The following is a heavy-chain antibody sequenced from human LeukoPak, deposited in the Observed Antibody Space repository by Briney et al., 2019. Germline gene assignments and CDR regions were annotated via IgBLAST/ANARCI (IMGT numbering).Heavy chain of an antibody. Sequence: PSETLSLTCTVSGGSISSSSCYWGWIRQPPGKGLEWIGSIYYSGSTYYNPALKSRVTISVDTSKNQFSLKLSSVTAADTAVYYCAREATADIVAEGWFDPWGQGTLVTVSS. J-gene: IGHJ5*02. CDR2: IYYSGST. CDR3: AREATADIVAEGWFDP. CDR1: GGSISSSSCY. D-gene: IGHD5-12*01. V-gene: IGHV4-39*07.